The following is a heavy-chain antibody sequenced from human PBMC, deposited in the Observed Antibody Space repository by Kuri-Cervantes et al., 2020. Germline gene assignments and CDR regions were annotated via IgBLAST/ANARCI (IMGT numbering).Heavy chain of an antibody. Sequence: SETLSLTCTVSGGSISSYYWSWIRQPPGKGLEWIGYIYYSGSTYYNPSLKSRVTISVDTSKNQFSLKLSSVTAADTAVYYCARDRWDYIWGSYRYEGHDAFDIWGQGTMVTVSS. D-gene: IGHD3-16*02. J-gene: IGHJ3*02. CDR1: GGSISSYY. V-gene: IGHV4-59*12. CDR3: ARDRWDYIWGSYRYEGHDAFDI. CDR2: IYYSGST.